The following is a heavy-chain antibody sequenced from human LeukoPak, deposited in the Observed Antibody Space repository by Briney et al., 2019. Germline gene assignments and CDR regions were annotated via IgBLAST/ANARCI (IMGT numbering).Heavy chain of an antibody. CDR3: ILDFH. V-gene: IGHV3-48*01. CDR1: GFTFISYW. D-gene: IGHD3-3*01. Sequence: HPGGSLRLSCAASGFTFISYWMSWVRQAPGKGLEWLSYISSKGAIRYADSVKGRFIISRDNAKHSLFLRMSSLRVDDTATYFCILDFHWGQGTLVAVSS. CDR2: ISSKGAI. J-gene: IGHJ4*02.